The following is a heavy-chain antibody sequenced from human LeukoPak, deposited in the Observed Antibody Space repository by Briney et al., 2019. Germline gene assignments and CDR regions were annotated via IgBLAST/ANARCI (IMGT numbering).Heavy chain of an antibody. Sequence: SETLSFTCTVSGDSISSNYWSWIRQPPGKGLEWIGNIYYSGSSNYNPSLKSRVTISVDTSKNQFSLRLNSVTAADTAVYYCARDLGYCSGGTCYSYDAFDIWGQGTMVTVSS. D-gene: IGHD2-15*01. CDR2: IYYSGSS. CDR3: ARDLGYCSGGTCYSYDAFDI. J-gene: IGHJ3*02. CDR1: GDSISSNY. V-gene: IGHV4-59*01.